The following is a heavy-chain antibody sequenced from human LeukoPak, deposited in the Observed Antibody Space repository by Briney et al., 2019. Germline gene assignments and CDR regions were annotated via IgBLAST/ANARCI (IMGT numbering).Heavy chain of an antibody. CDR3: ARDEDGDYTPDY. D-gene: IGHD4-17*01. V-gene: IGHV3-21*01. CDR2: ISSSSSYI. CDR1: GFTFSSYS. J-gene: IGHJ4*02. Sequence: GGSLRLSCAASGFTFSSYSMNWVRQAPGKGLEWVSYISSSSSYIYYVDSVTGRFTISRDNAKKSVYLQMNSLRAEDTAVYYCARDEDGDYTPDYWGQGTLVTVSS.